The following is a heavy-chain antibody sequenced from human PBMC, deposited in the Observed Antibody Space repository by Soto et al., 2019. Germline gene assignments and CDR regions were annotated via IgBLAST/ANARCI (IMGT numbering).Heavy chain of an antibody. CDR3: AKAFSGYSYGSLTFDY. D-gene: IGHD5-18*01. CDR1: GFTFSSYA. V-gene: IGHV3-23*01. J-gene: IGHJ4*02. CDR2: ISGSGGST. Sequence: EVQLLESGGGLVQPGGSLRLSCAASGFTFSSYAMSWVRQAPGKGLEWVSAISGSGGSTYYADSVKGRFTISRDNSKNTLYLQMNSLRAGDTAVYYCAKAFSGYSYGSLTFDYWGQGTLVTVSS.